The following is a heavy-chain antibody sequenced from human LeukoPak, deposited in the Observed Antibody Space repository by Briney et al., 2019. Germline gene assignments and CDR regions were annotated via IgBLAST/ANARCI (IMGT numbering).Heavy chain of an antibody. CDR2: ISYDGSNK. D-gene: IGHD2-2*01. Sequence: GGSLRLSCAASGFTFSSYAMHWVRQAPGKGLEWVAVISYDGSNKYYADSVKGRFTISRDNSKNTLDLQMNSLRPEDTAVYYCARDCSTYGCSGRSSAFDIWGQGTMVTVSS. CDR1: GFTFSSYA. V-gene: IGHV3-30-3*01. CDR3: ARDCSTYGCSGRSSAFDI. J-gene: IGHJ3*02.